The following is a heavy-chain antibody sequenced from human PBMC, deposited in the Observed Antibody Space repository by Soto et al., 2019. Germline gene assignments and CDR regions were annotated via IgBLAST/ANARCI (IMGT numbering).Heavy chain of an antibody. CDR3: ARDYYKYYDSSGYYRSPAY. CDR1: GFTFGSYA. J-gene: IGHJ4*02. D-gene: IGHD3-22*01. Sequence: GGSQRLSCTASGFTFGSYAMHWVRRAPGKGLEWVALISYDGSDKDYADSVKGRFTISRDNSRNTLFLQMNSLRAEDTAVYYCARDYYKYYDSSGYYRSPAYWGQGTLVTVSS. V-gene: IGHV3-30-3*01. CDR2: ISYDGSDK.